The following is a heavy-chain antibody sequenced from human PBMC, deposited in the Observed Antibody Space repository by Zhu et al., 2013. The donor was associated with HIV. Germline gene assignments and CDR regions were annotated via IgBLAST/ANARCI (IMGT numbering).Heavy chain of an antibody. Sequence: GSFSGYSWTWVRQCPGKGLEWIGEMNHRGDFYFSPSLKSRVNIFVETPMNHFTLRMWSLTTADTAVYYCARDREMATINWFDPWGQGTLVTVSS. CDR3: ARDREMATINWFDP. J-gene: IGHJ5*02. CDR1: GSFSGYS. V-gene: IGHV4-34*09. D-gene: IGHD5-12*01. CDR2: MNHRGDF.